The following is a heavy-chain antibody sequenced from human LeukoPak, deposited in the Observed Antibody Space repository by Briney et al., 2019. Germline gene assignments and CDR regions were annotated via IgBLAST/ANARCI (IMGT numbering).Heavy chain of an antibody. CDR3: ARDKGFGENYYYYGMDV. V-gene: IGHV1-69*13. J-gene: IGHJ6*04. CDR2: ITPIFGTA. D-gene: IGHD3-10*01. Sequence: GASVKVSCKASGGTFSSYAISWVRQAPGQGLEWMGGITPIFGTANYAQKFQGRVTITADESTSTAYMELSSLRSEDTAVYYCARDKGFGENYYYYGMDVWGKGTTVTVSS. CDR1: GGTFSSYA.